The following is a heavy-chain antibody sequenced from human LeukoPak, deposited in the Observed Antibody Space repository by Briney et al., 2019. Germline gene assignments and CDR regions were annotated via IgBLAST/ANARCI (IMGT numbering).Heavy chain of an antibody. CDR2: MNPNSGNT. CDR3: ARGYGGYDPSDFDY. V-gene: IGHV1-8*01. D-gene: IGHD4-17*01. CDR1: GYTFTSYD. Sequence: GASVKVSCKASGYTFTSYDINWVRQATGQGLEWMGWMNPNSGNTGYAQKFQGRVTMTRDTSISTAYMELSSLRSEDTAVYYCARGYGGYDPSDFDYWGQGTLVTVSS. J-gene: IGHJ4*02.